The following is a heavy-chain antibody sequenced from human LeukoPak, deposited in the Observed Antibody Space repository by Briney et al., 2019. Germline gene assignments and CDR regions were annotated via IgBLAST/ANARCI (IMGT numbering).Heavy chain of an antibody. CDR3: AGGITGTTDY. D-gene: IGHD1-20*01. Sequence: PGGSLRLSCAASGFTFSSYAMSWVRQAPGKGLEWVSGIGSSGGSTYYADSVKGRFTISRDNSKNTLYLQMNSLRAEDTAVYYCAGGITGTTDYWGQGTLVTVSS. J-gene: IGHJ4*02. V-gene: IGHV3-23*01. CDR2: IGSSGGST. CDR1: GFTFSSYA.